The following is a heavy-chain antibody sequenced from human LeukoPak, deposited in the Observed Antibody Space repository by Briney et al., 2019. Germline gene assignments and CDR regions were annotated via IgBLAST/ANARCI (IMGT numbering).Heavy chain of an antibody. CDR1: GGTLSRYA. Sequence: SVNVFCKSSGGTLSRYAISWVRQPPGQGLEGMGGLIPLFCTANYAQKFQRRDTNTTDETTSTAYMELSSLRSKDTAVYYCARPRDYGDYVAFDIWGQGTMVTVSS. V-gene: IGHV1-69*05. D-gene: IGHD4-17*01. CDR3: ARPRDYGDYVAFDI. CDR2: LIPLFCTA. J-gene: IGHJ3*02.